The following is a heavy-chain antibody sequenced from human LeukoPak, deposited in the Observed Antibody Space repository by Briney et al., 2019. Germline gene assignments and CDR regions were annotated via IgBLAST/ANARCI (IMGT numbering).Heavy chain of an antibody. CDR2: INWNGGST. V-gene: IGHV3-20*04. Sequence: GGSLRLSCATSGFTFDDYGMSWVRQAPGKGLEWVSGINWNGGSTGYADSVKGRFTISRDNAKNSLYLQMNSLRAEDTALYYCARDYGYYDSSGYYYFVYWGQGTLVTVSS. J-gene: IGHJ4*02. CDR1: GFTFDDYG. CDR3: ARDYGYYDSSGYYYFVY. D-gene: IGHD3-22*01.